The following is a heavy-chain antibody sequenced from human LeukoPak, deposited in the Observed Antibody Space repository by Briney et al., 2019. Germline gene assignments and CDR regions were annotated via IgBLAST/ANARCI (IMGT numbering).Heavy chain of an antibody. J-gene: IGHJ4*02. CDR1: GFTFSSYS. CDR3: AKDLHWGLDY. Sequence: GGSLRLSCAASGFTFSSYSMHWVRQAPGKGLEWVAVISYDGSNKYNADSVKGRFTISRDNSKNTLYLQLNSLRAEDTAVYYCAKDLHWGLDYWGQGALVTVSS. D-gene: IGHD7-27*01. V-gene: IGHV3-30-3*01. CDR2: ISYDGSNK.